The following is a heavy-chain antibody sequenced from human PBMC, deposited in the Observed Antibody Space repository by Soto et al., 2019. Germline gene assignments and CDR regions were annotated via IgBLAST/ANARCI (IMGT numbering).Heavy chain of an antibody. CDR2: IIPIFGTA. Sequence: SVKVSCKASGGTFSSYAISWVRQAPGQGLEWMGGIIPIFGTANYAQKFQGRVTITADESTSTAYMELSSLRSEDTAVYYCAREVGATLNWFDPWGQGTMVTVYS. V-gene: IGHV1-69*13. J-gene: IGHJ5*02. D-gene: IGHD1-26*01. CDR1: GGTFSSYA. CDR3: AREVGATLNWFDP.